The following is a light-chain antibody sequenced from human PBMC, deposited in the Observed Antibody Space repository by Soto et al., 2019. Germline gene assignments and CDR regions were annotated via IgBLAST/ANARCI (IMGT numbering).Light chain of an antibody. Sequence: EIVLTQSPGTLSLSPGERATLSCRASQSVSSNFFAWYQQKPGQAPRLLIYGVSSRATGIPDRFSGSGSGTDXTLTISRLEPEDFAIYYCQQYGSSPRTFGQGTKLEI. CDR3: QQYGSSPRT. J-gene: IGKJ2*01. CDR1: QSVSSNF. CDR2: GVS. V-gene: IGKV3-20*01.